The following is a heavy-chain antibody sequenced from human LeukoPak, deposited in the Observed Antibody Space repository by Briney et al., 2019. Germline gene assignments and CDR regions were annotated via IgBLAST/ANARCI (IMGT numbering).Heavy chain of an antibody. Sequence: SETLSLTCTVPGGSISGYYWSWIRQSPGKGLEWTGYISYSGSTSYNPSLKSRLTISVDTSTNQISLKLNSLSDADTAIYYCVRGAVSAGGVFDVWGQGTLVTVS. J-gene: IGHJ3*01. CDR3: VRGAVSAGGVFDV. CDR2: ISYSGST. CDR1: GGSISGYY. V-gene: IGHV4-59*01. D-gene: IGHD2-8*02.